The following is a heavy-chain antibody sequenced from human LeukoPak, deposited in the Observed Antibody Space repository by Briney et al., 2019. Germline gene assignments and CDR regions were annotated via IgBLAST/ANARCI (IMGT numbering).Heavy chain of an antibody. V-gene: IGHV3-48*03. CDR3: ARGLGAVAGTFDY. D-gene: IGHD6-19*01. CDR2: ISSSGSTI. CDR1: GFTFSSYG. Sequence: PGGSLRLSCAASGFTFSSYGMNWVRQAPGKGLEWVSYISSSGSTIYYADSVKGRFTISRDNAKNSLYLQMNSLRAEDTAVYYCARGLGAVAGTFDYWGQGTLVTVSS. J-gene: IGHJ4*02.